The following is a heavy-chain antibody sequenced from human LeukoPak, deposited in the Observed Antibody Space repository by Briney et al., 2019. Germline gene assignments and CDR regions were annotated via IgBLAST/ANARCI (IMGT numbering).Heavy chain of an antibody. CDR3: AGYNCSSTRCYTGGFDY. CDR1: GFTFSSYA. D-gene: IGHD2-2*02. V-gene: IGHV3-23*01. Sequence: GGSLRLSCSASGFTFSSYAMSWVRQAPGKGLEWVSASSGSGGSTYYADSVKGRFTISRDSSKNTLYLQMNSLRAEDTAVYYCAGYNCSSTRCYTGGFDYWGQGTLVTVSS. CDR2: SSGSGGST. J-gene: IGHJ4*02.